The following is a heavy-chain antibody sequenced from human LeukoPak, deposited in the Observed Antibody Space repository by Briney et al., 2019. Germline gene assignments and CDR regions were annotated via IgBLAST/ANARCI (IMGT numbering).Heavy chain of an antibody. D-gene: IGHD6-19*01. CDR2: MSWVVGRT. Sequence: GGSLSLSCAVSGFTLDDYVIHWVRQAPSKGVAGVSRMSWVVGRTYYADSVRGRFTISRDNSKNSLYLQMNSLRAEDTALYYCAKEGEAVAGSGQYYYYYDGMDVWGQGTTVTVSS. CDR1: GFTLDDYV. CDR3: AKEGEAVAGSGQYYYYYDGMDV. V-gene: IGHV3-43D*03. J-gene: IGHJ6*02.